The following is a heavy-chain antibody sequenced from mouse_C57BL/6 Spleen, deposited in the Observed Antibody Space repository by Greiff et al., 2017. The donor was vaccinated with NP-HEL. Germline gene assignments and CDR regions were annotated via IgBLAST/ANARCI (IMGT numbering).Heavy chain of an antibody. D-gene: IGHD4-1*01. CDR1: GYSITSGYY. CDR2: ISYDGSN. Sequence: VQLKESGPGLVKPSQSLSLTCSVTGYSITSGYYWNWIRQFPGNKLEWMGYISYDGSNNYNPSLKNRISITRDTSKNQFFLKLNSVTTEDTATYYCAREGARTGTLDYWGQGTTLTVSS. J-gene: IGHJ2*01. CDR3: AREGARTGTLDY. V-gene: IGHV3-6*01.